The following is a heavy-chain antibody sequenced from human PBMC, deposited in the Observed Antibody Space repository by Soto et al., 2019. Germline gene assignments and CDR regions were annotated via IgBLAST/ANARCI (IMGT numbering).Heavy chain of an antibody. CDR3: ARGSTGTDFGYYYYMDV. V-gene: IGHV1-2*04. CDR1: GYTFTGYY. Sequence: QVQLVQSGAEVKKPGASVKVSCKASGYTFTGYYMHWVRQAPGQGLEWMGWINPNSGGTNYAQKFQGWVTMTRDTSIRTAYMELRRLRSDDTAVYYCARGSTGTDFGYYYYMDVWGKGSTVTVSS. CDR2: INPNSGGT. D-gene: IGHD1-1*01. J-gene: IGHJ6*03.